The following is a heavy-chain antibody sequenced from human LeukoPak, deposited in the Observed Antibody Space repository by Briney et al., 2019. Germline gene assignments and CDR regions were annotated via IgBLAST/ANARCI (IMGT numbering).Heavy chain of an antibody. J-gene: IGHJ4*02. Sequence: PSETLSLTCSVSGGSISLSYYYWGWIRQPPGKALEWIGSVYYSGTTSYNPSLKSRVTISVDMSKNHFSLRLSSVTAADTAVYYCARIPTVTFFDYWGQGTLVTVSS. CDR1: GGSISLSYYY. D-gene: IGHD4-17*01. CDR2: VYYSGTT. V-gene: IGHV4-39*07. CDR3: ARIPTVTFFDY.